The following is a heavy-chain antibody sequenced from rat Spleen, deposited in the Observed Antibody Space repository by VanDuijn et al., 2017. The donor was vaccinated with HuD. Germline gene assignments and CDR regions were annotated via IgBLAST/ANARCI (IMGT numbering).Heavy chain of an antibody. CDR3: TRAGPISDYFDY. D-gene: IGHD1-2*01. J-gene: IGHJ2*01. CDR2: IIYDGSFT. V-gene: IGHV5-29*01. CDR1: GFTFSDYY. Sequence: EVQLVESDGGLVQPGRSLKLSCAASGFTFSDYYMAWVRQAPTKGLEWVATIIYDGSFTYYRDSVKGRFTISRDNAKSTLYLQMNSLRSEDTATYYCTRAGPISDYFDYWGQGVMVTVSS.